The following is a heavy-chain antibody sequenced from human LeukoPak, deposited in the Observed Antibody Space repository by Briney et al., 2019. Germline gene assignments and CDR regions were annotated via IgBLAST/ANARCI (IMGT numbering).Heavy chain of an antibody. J-gene: IGHJ4*02. V-gene: IGHV3-21*01. CDR3: ARDKGYCSGGSCYWDY. CDR2: ISSSSSYI. CDR1: GFTFSSYS. Sequence: GGSLRLSCAASGFTFSSYSMNWVRQAPGKGLEWVSSISSSSSYIYYADSVKGRFTISRDNAKNSLYLQMNSLRAGDTAVYYCARDKGYCSGGSCYWDYWGQGTLVTVSS. D-gene: IGHD2-15*01.